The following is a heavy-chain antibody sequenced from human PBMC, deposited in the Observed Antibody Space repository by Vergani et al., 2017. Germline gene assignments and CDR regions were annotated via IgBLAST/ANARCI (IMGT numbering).Heavy chain of an antibody. D-gene: IGHD2-21*02. Sequence: QVQLVQSGAEVKKPGASVKVSCKVSGYPLTELSMHWVRQAPGKGLEWMGGFDPEDGETIYAQKFQGRVTMTEDTSTDTAYMELSSLRSQDTAVYYCARDPRGYGGDPEDYYYGMDVWGQGTTVTVSS. CDR2: FDPEDGET. CDR3: ARDPRGYGGDPEDYYYGMDV. V-gene: IGHV1-24*01. CDR1: GYPLTELS. J-gene: IGHJ6*02.